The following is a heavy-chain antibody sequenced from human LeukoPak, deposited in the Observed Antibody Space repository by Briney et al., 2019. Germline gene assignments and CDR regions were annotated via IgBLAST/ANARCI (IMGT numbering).Heavy chain of an antibody. CDR3: ARDPGVVAFHYFDY. CDR2: IGGLGGST. CDR1: GFTFSIHA. J-gene: IGHJ4*02. Sequence: GGSLRLSCAASGFTFSIHAMGWVRQAPGKGLELVSGIGGLGGSTYYAGSVKGRFTISRDNSQNTLYLHMNSLRAGDTAVYYCARDPGVVAFHYFDYWGQGSLVSVSS. D-gene: IGHD3-3*01. V-gene: IGHV3-23*01.